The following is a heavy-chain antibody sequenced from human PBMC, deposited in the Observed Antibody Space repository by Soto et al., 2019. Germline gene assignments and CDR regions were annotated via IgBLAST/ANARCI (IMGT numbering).Heavy chain of an antibody. CDR2: ISGSGGST. D-gene: IGHD3-10*01. CDR3: AKEGYWFGELLDY. J-gene: IGHJ4*02. V-gene: IGHV3-23*01. Sequence: GGSLRLSCAASGFTVSSNYMSWVRQAPGKGLEWVSAISGSGGSTYYADSVKGRFTISRDNSKNTLYLQMNSLRAEDTAVYYCAKEGYWFGELLDYWGQGTLVTVSS. CDR1: GFTVSSNY.